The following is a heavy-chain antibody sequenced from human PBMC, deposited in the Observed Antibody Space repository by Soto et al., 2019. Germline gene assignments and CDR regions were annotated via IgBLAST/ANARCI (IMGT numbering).Heavy chain of an antibody. Sequence: GESLNISCRGSGYSFAHYWIGCVRQMPVKGLEWMGIIYPSDSDTRYSPSFQGQVTISADKSISTAYLQWNSLKASDTAMYFCARGDSSDYSTTKPADYWGQGILATVSS. CDR3: ARGDSSDYSTTKPADY. D-gene: IGHD3-22*01. J-gene: IGHJ4*02. CDR1: GYSFAHYW. CDR2: IYPSDSDT. V-gene: IGHV5-51*01.